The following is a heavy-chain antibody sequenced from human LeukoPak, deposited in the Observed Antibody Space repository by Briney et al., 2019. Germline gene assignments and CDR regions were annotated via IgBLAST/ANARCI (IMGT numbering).Heavy chain of an antibody. CDR2: IYHSGST. J-gene: IGHJ4*02. Sequence: SETLSLTCTVSGYSISSGYYWGWIRQPPGKGLEWIGSIYHSGSTYYNPSLKSRVTISVDTSKNQFSLKLSSVTAADTAVYYCARDQGQLERRASGIIFDYWGQGTLVTVSS. V-gene: IGHV4-38-2*02. D-gene: IGHD1-1*01. CDR1: GYSISSGYY. CDR3: ARDQGQLERRASGIIFDY.